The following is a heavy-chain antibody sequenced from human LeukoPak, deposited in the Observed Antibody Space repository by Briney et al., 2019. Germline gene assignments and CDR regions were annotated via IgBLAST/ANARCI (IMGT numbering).Heavy chain of an antibody. J-gene: IGHJ4*02. V-gene: IGHV3-21*01. CDR2: ISSSSSYI. CDR1: GFTLSSYS. D-gene: IGHD3-3*01. Sequence: PGGSLRLSCAASGFTLSSYSMNWVRQAPGKGLEWVSSISSSSSYIYYADSVKGRFTISRDNAKNSLYLQMNSLRAEDTAVYYCAREYYDFWSGYYFDYWGQGTLVTVSS. CDR3: AREYYDFWSGYYFDY.